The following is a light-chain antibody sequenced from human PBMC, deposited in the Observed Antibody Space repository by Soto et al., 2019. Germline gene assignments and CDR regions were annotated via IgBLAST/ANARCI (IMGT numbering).Light chain of an antibody. Sequence: EIVMTQSPATLSVSPGERATLSCRASQSVSSNLSWYQQTPGQAPRLLIYGASTRSTGIPARFSSSGSGTEFTLTISSLQSEDFAVYYCQQYNTWPPYTFGQGTKLEIK. CDR3: QQYNTWPPYT. J-gene: IGKJ2*01. V-gene: IGKV3-15*01. CDR2: GAS. CDR1: QSVSSN.